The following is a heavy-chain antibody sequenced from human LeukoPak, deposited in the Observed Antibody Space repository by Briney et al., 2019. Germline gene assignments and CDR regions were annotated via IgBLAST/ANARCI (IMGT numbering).Heavy chain of an antibody. V-gene: IGHV1-2*02. CDR2: INPNSGGT. D-gene: IGHD3-22*01. CDR1: GYTFTGYY. Sequence: ASVKVSCKASGYTFTGYYMHWVRQAPGQGLEWMGWINPNSGGTNYAQKFQGRVTMTRDTSISTAYMELSRLRSDDTAVYYCARLRAYYDGSGYYYVQEASDIWGQGTILTVSS. J-gene: IGHJ3*02. CDR3: ARLRAYYDGSGYYYVQEASDI.